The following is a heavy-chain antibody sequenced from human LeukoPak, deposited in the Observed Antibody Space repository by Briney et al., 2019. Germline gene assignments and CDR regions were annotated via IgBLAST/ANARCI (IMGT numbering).Heavy chain of an antibody. CDR2: IIPIFGKA. CDR3: AIEAYYYYYYMDV. J-gene: IGHJ6*03. V-gene: IGHV1-69*05. Sequence: ASVKVSCKASGGTFSSYAISWVRQAPGQALEWMGRIIPIFGKANYAQKLQGRVTMTTDESQSTAYKELSSLRSEDTAVYYCAIEAYYYYYYMDVWGKGTTVTVSS. CDR1: GGTFSSYA.